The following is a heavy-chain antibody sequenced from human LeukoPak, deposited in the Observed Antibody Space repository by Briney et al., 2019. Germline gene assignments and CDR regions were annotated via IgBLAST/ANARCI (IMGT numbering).Heavy chain of an antibody. Sequence: GGSLRLSCAASGFTFSTYALSWVRQAPGKGLVWVSRINSDGSSTSYADSVKDRFTISRDNAKNTLYLQMNSLRAEDTAVYYCASNYYDSSGYHDYWGQGTLVTVSS. CDR3: ASNYYDSSGYHDY. CDR1: GFTFSTYA. CDR2: INSDGSST. J-gene: IGHJ4*02. V-gene: IGHV3-74*01. D-gene: IGHD3-22*01.